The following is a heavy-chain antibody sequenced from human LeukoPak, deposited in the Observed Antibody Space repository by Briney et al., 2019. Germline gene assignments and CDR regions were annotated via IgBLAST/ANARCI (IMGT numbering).Heavy chain of an antibody. D-gene: IGHD1-1*01. Sequence: ASVKVSCKASGYTFTTYAMHWVRQAPGQRLDWMAWINVATGDTQSSQTFQGRVTISRDTSASTVYMELTSLRSEDTAVHYCARPDTTEGSPFDYWGQGTLVTVSS. CDR3: ARPDTTEGSPFDY. V-gene: IGHV1-3*01. J-gene: IGHJ4*02. CDR1: GYTFTTYA. CDR2: INVATGDT.